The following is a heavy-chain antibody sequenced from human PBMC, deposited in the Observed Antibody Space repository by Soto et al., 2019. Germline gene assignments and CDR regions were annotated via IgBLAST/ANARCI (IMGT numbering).Heavy chain of an antibody. CDR1: GFTFSNAW. CDR3: TTGIYGDYGKDY. V-gene: IGHV3-15*01. CDR2: IKSKTDGGTT. Sequence: EVQLVESGGGLVKPGGSLRLSCAASGFTFSNAWMSWVRQAPGKGLEWVGRIKSKTDGGTTDYAAPVKGRFTISRDDSKNTLYLQMNSLKTEDPGVYYCTTGIYGDYGKDYWGQGTLVTVSS. J-gene: IGHJ4*02. D-gene: IGHD4-17*01.